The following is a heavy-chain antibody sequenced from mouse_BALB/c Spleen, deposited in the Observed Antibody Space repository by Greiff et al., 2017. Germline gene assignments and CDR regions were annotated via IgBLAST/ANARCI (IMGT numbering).Heavy chain of an antibody. CDR3: ARGRDYGNYFAY. Sequence: EVKLVESGGGLVQPGGSLKLSCAASGFTFSSYGMSWVRQTPDKRLELVATINSNGGSTYYPDSVKGRFTISRDNAKNTLYLQMSSLKSEDTAMYYCARGRDYGNYFAYWGQGTLVTVSA. CDR2: INSNGGST. J-gene: IGHJ3*01. V-gene: IGHV5-6-3*01. D-gene: IGHD2-1*01. CDR1: GFTFSSYG.